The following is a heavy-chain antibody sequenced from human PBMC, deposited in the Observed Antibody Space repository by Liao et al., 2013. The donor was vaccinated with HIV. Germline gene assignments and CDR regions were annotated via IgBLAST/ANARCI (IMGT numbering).Heavy chain of an antibody. J-gene: IGHJ4*02. CDR1: GGSFSGYY. V-gene: IGHV4-34*01. Sequence: QVQLQQWGAGLLKPSETLSLTCAVYGGSFSGYYWSWIRQPPGKGLEWIGEINHSGSTNYNPSLKSRVTISVDTSKNQFSLKLSSVTAADTAVYYCARGRIQLWLGRRFDYWGQGTLVTVSS. CDR2: INHSGST. D-gene: IGHD5-18*01. CDR3: ARGRIQLWLGRRFDY.